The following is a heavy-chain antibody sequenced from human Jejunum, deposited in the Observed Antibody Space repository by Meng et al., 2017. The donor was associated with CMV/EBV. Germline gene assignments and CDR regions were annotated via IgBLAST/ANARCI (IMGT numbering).Heavy chain of an antibody. CDR3: ARVDMGGTRPAY. CDR2: IYYSGST. V-gene: IGHV4-39*07. D-gene: IGHD6-19*01. CDR1: GASSRTISYY. Sequence: QLQWQEWAPGVVKPAGPLSPPSTASGASSRTISYYWGWIRQPPGRGLEWIGSIYYSGSTYYNPSLKSRVTISVDTSKNQFSLKLSSVTAADTAVYYCARVDMGGTRPAYWGQGTLVTVSS. J-gene: IGHJ4*02.